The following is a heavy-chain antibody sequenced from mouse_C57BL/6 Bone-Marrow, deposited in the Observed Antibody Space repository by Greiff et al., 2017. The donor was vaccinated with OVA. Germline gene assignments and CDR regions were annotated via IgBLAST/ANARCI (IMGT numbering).Heavy chain of an antibody. J-gene: IGHJ3*01. CDR1: GYAFTNYL. D-gene: IGHD2-4*01. Sequence: VQLVESGAELVRPGTSVKVSCKASGYAFTNYLIEWVKQRPGQGLEWIGVINPGSGGTNYNEKFKGKATLTADKSSSTAYMQLSSLTSEDSAVYFCARGDYGWFAYWGQGTLVTVSA. V-gene: IGHV1-54*01. CDR2: INPGSGGT. CDR3: ARGDYGWFAY.